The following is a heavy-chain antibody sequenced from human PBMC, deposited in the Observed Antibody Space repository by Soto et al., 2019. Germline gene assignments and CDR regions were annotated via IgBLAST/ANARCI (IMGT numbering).Heavy chain of an antibody. CDR3: ARAHAPTLPFDY. J-gene: IGHJ4*01. D-gene: IGHD2-15*01. V-gene: IGHV4-59*01. CDR1: CGSMINVH. CDR2: IFHSGNA. Sequence: PSETLSLTCTFSCGSMINVHWSWIRQPPGKRLEWIGFIFHSGNAKYNPSLKSRVTISIDTSKSQFSLSLDSVTAADTAVYFCARAHAPTLPFDYWGLGTLVTVSS.